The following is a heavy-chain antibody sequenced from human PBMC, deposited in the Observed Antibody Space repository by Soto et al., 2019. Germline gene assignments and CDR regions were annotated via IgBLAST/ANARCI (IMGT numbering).Heavy chain of an antibody. CDR1: GYTFTSYG. CDR2: LSAYNGNT. Sequence: QVQLVQSGAEVKKPGASVKVSCKASGYTFTSYGISWVRQAPGQGLEWMGWLSAYNGNTNYAQKLQGRVTMTTDTSTSTAYMELRSLRSDDTAVYYCARDQDIVVVVAANPFEPCVQGSLVTVSS. V-gene: IGHV1-18*01. D-gene: IGHD2-15*01. CDR3: ARDQDIVVVVAANPFEP. J-gene: IGHJ5*02.